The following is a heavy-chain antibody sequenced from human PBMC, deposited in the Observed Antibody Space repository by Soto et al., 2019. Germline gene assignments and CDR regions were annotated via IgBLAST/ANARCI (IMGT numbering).Heavy chain of an antibody. D-gene: IGHD1-26*01. CDR3: AREPVGPDYAMDV. V-gene: IGHV3-33*01. CDR1: GFDFSSYG. CDR2: LGFDGGGR. J-gene: IGHJ6*02. Sequence: GGSLRLSCAASGFDFSSYGMHWVRQTPGKGLEWVAVLGFDGGGRFYADSVRGRFAISRDNSKKILYLQMDSLRVEDTAFYCAREPVGPDYAMDVWGQGTTVTVSS.